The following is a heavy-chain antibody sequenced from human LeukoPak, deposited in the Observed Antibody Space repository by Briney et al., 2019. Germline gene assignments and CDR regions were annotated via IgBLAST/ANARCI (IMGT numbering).Heavy chain of an antibody. CDR2: IYPGDSDT. CDR1: GYSFTSYW. J-gene: IGHJ4*02. Sequence: PGESLKISCKGSGYSFTSYWIGWVRQMPGKGLEWMGIIYPGDSDTRYSPSFQGQVTISADKSISTAYLQWSSLKASDTAMYYCARQRKSSYYYGSGSSPPVLFDYWGQGTLVTVSS. D-gene: IGHD3-10*01. V-gene: IGHV5-51*01. CDR3: ARQRKSSYYYGSGSSPPVLFDY.